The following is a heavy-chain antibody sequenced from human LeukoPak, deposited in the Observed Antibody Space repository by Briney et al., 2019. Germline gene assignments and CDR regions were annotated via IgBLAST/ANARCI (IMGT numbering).Heavy chain of an antibody. CDR1: GFTFSSYA. Sequence: GGSLRLSCAASGFTFSSYAMSWVRQAPGKGLEWVSAISGSGGSTYYADSVKGRFTISRDNSNNTLYLQMNSLRAEDTAVYYCAKDSGIVGATIDYWGQGTLVTVSS. D-gene: IGHD1-26*01. V-gene: IGHV3-23*01. CDR3: AKDSGIVGATIDY. J-gene: IGHJ4*02. CDR2: ISGSGGST.